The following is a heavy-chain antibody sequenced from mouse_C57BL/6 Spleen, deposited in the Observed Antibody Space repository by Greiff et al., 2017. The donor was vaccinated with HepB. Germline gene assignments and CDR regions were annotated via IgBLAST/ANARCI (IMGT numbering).Heavy chain of an antibody. CDR3: AIYGDYGYDGAY. V-gene: IGHV1-22*01. D-gene: IGHD2-2*01. CDR1: GYTFTDYN. Sequence: VQLKESGPELVKPGASVKMSCKASGYTFTDYNMHWVKQSHGKSLEWIGYINPNNGGTSYNQKFKGKATLTVNKSSSTAYMELRSLTSEDSAVYYCAIYGDYGYDGAYWGQGTLVTVSA. CDR2: INPNNGGT. J-gene: IGHJ3*01.